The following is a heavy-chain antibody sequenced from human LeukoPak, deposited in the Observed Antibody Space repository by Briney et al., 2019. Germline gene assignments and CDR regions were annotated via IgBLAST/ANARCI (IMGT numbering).Heavy chain of an antibody. V-gene: IGHV4-34*01. CDR2: INHSGST. D-gene: IGHD4-23*01. CDR1: GGSFSGYY. J-gene: IGHJ4*02. Sequence: SETLSLTCAVYGGSFSGYYWSWIRQPPGKGLEWIGEINHSGSTYYNPSLKSRVTISVDTSKNQFSLKLSSVTAADTAVYYCARERSYGGNMRGGYWGQGTLVTVSS. CDR3: ARERSYGGNMRGGY.